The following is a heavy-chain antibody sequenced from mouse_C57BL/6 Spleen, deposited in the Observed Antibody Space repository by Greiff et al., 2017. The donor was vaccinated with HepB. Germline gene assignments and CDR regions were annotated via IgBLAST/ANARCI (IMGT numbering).Heavy chain of an antibody. Sequence: EVQVVESGGDLVKPGGSLKLSCAASGFTFSSYGMSWVRQTPDKRLEWVATISSGGSYTYYPDSVKGRFTISRDNAKNTLYLQRSSLKCEDTAIDYCARRGNVGEGYFDYWGQGTTLTVSS. CDR3: ARRGNVGEGYFDY. D-gene: IGHD4-1*01. J-gene: IGHJ2*01. CDR1: GFTFSSYG. CDR2: ISSGGSYT. V-gene: IGHV5-6*01.